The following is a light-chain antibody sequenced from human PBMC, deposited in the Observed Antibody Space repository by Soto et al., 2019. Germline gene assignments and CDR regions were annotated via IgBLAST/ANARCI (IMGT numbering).Light chain of an antibody. CDR3: QQYAGSPT. V-gene: IGKV3-20*01. Sequence: EIVLTQSPGTLSFSPRERATLSCWASQSVASTYLGWYQQKPGQAPRLLIYGASSRATGIPDRFSGRGSGTDFTLTISRLEPEDFAQYYCQQYAGSPTFGQGTRLEI. CDR1: QSVASTY. J-gene: IGKJ5*01. CDR2: GAS.